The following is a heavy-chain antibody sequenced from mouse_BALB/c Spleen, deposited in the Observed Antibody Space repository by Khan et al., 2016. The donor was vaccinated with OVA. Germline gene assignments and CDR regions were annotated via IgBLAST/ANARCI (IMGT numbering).Heavy chain of an antibody. CDR3: ARVRFNETMDN. Sequence: QIQLVQSGPELKKPGETVKISCKASGYTFTNYGMNWVKQAPGKGLKWMGWINTYTGKPTYAVDFKGRFAFSLETSASTAYLQINNRKNENTATNFCARVRFNETMDNWGQGTSGTVSS. CDR2: INTYTGKP. V-gene: IGHV9-3-1*01. CDR1: GYTFTNYG. J-gene: IGHJ4*01.